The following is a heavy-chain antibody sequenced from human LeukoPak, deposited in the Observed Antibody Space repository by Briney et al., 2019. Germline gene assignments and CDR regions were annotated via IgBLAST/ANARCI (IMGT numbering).Heavy chain of an antibody. Sequence: GESLKISCKGSGYKFPTYWIGWVRQMPGKGLEWMGIIYPGDSDTRYSPSFQGQVTISADRSISTAYLQWSSLKASDTAMYYCARRPPMLAYCGGDCYNPPDYWGQGTLVTVSS. D-gene: IGHD2-21*02. CDR1: GYKFPTYW. CDR2: IYPGDSDT. J-gene: IGHJ4*02. V-gene: IGHV5-51*01. CDR3: ARRPPMLAYCGGDCYNPPDY.